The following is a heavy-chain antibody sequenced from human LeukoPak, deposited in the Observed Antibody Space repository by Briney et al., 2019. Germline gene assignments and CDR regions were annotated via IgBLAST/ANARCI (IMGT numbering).Heavy chain of an antibody. D-gene: IGHD2-15*01. V-gene: IGHV3-21*01. CDR2: ISSSSSYI. J-gene: IGHJ4*02. CDR1: GLTFSSYS. CDR3: ARVGYCSGGSCYSPVDY. Sequence: GGSLRLSCAASGLTFSSYSMNWVRQAPGKGLEWVSSISSSSSYIYYADSVKGRFTISRDNAKNSLYLQMNSLRAEDTAVYYCARVGYCSGGSCYSPVDYWGQGTLVTVSS.